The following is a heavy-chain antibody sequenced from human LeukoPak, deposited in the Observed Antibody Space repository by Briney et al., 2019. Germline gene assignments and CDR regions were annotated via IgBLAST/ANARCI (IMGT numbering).Heavy chain of an antibody. CDR3: ARQQLGEYYFDY. J-gene: IGHJ4*02. CDR2: IYYSGST. V-gene: IGHV4-39*07. D-gene: IGHD3-10*01. Sequence: SETLSLTCTVSGGSISSSSYYWGWHRQPPGKGLEWIGSIYYSGSTYYNPSLKSRVTISVDTSKNQFSLKLSSVTAADTAVYYCARQQLGEYYFDYWGQGTLVTVSS. CDR1: GGSISSSSYY.